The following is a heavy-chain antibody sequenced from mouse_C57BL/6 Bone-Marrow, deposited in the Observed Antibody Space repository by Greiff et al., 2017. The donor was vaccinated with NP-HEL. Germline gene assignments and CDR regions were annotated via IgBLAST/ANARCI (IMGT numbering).Heavy chain of an antibody. CDR3: ARGLITTVVATD. Sequence: QVQLQQPGAELVMPGASVKLSCKASGYTFTSYWMHWVKQRPGQGLEWIGEIDPSDSYTNYNQKFKGKSTLTVDKSSSTAYMQLSSLTSEDSAVYYCARGLITTVVATDWGQGTTLTVSS. CDR1: GYTFTSYW. CDR2: IDPSDSYT. D-gene: IGHD1-1*01. J-gene: IGHJ2*01. V-gene: IGHV1-69*01.